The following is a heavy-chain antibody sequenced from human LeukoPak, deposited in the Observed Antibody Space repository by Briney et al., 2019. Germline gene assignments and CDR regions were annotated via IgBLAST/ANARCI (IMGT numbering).Heavy chain of an antibody. D-gene: IGHD6-13*01. CDR2: IWYDGSHT. Sequence: GRSLRLSCVGSGFTFSSHGMHWARQAPGKGLEWVAVIWYDGSHTYYAESVKGRFTISRDDSKNTLYLQMNSLRADDTAIYYCARDPQHSMDVRGQGTTVTVSS. V-gene: IGHV3-33*01. CDR3: ARDPQHSMDV. CDR1: GFTFSSHG. J-gene: IGHJ6*02.